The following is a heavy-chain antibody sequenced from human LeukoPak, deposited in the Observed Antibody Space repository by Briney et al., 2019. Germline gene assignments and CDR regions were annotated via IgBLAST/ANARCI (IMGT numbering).Heavy chain of an antibody. CDR1: GGSISSYY. V-gene: IGHV4-59*01. CDR3: ARWAPTTVVTPGFDY. Sequence: SETLSLTCTVSGGSISSYYWSWIRQPPGKGLEWIGYIYYSGSTNYNPSLKSRVTMSVDTSKNQFSLKLSSVTAADTAVYYCARWAPTTVVTPGFDYWGQGTLVTVSS. CDR2: IYYSGST. D-gene: IGHD4-23*01. J-gene: IGHJ4*02.